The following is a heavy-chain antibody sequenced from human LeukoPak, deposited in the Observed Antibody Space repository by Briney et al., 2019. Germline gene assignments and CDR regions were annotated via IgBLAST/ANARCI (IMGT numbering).Heavy chain of an antibody. J-gene: IGHJ4*02. CDR3: ARHNNWAFDY. V-gene: IGHV5-51*01. D-gene: IGHD1-20*01. Sequence: GESLKISCKASGYSFASYWIGWVRQTSGKGLEWMAIIHPNDASTIYSPSFQGQVTISADRSITTAYLQWNALQASDTAIYYCARHNNWAFDYWDRGTLLTVSS. CDR1: GYSFASYW. CDR2: IHPNDAST.